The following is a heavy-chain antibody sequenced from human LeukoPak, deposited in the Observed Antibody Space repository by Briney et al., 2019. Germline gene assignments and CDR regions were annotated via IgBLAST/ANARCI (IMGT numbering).Heavy chain of an antibody. Sequence: GGSLRPSCAVSGFTFNYYDMHWVRQAPGKRLEWASAIRTTGDTHYPDSVKGRFAMSREDAKNSVHLQMNTLRAGDTAVYYCARGVSYYYDNSGHPGWYFDLWGRGTLVTVSS. CDR2: IRTTGDT. CDR3: ARGVSYYYDNSGHPGWYFDL. D-gene: IGHD3-22*01. CDR1: GFTFNYYD. V-gene: IGHV3-13*01. J-gene: IGHJ2*01.